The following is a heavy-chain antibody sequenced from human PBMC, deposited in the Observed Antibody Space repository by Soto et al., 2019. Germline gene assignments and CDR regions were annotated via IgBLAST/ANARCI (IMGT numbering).Heavy chain of an antibody. CDR1: GYSFTTHW. CDR2: INPDDSDT. Sequence: GESLKISCKGSGYSFTTHWIGWVRQMSGKGLEWMGIINPDDSDTRNSPSFQGQVTISADKSISTAYLQWNSLKASDTAMYYCARRSNIVGAPFDYWGQGTLVTVSS. D-gene: IGHD1-26*01. CDR3: ARRSNIVGAPFDY. V-gene: IGHV5-51*01. J-gene: IGHJ4*02.